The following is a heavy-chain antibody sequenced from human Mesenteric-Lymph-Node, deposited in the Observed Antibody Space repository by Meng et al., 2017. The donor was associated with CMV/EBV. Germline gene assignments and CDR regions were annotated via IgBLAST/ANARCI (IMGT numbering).Heavy chain of an antibody. Sequence: SETLSLTCTVSGGSISSYYWSWIRQPPGKGLEWIGYIYYSGSTNYNPSLKSRVTISVDTSKNQFSLKLTSVTAADTAVDYCARGPKGYDSPNFDYWGQGTLVTVSS. D-gene: IGHD5-12*01. CDR2: IYYSGST. CDR1: GGSISSYY. V-gene: IGHV4-59*01. CDR3: ARGPKGYDSPNFDY. J-gene: IGHJ4*02.